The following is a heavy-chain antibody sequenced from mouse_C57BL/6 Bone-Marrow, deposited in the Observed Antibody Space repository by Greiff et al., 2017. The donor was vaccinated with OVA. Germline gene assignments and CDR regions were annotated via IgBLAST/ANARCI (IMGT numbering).Heavy chain of an antibody. V-gene: IGHV1-81*01. D-gene: IGHD2-1*01. CDR2: IYPRSGNT. Sequence: VQRVESGAELARPGASVKLSCKASGYTFTSYGISWVKQRTGQGLEWIGEIYPRSGNTYYNEKFKGKATLTADKSSSTAYMELRSLTSEDSAVYFCAREGIYYGIWYFDVWGTGTTVTVSS. CDR1: GYTFTSYG. J-gene: IGHJ1*03. CDR3: AREGIYYGIWYFDV.